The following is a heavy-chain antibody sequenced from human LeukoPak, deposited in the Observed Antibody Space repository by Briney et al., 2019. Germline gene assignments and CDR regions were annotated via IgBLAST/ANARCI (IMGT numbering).Heavy chain of an antibody. CDR1: GFTVSSDY. Sequence: GGSLRLSCAASGFTVSSDYMSWVRQAPGKGLEWVSVIYSGGSTYYADSVKGRFTISRDNSKNTLYLQMNSLRAEDTAVYYCARGMVRGECYFDYWGQGTLVTVSS. CDR2: IYSGGST. CDR3: ARGMVRGECYFDY. V-gene: IGHV3-53*01. D-gene: IGHD3-10*01. J-gene: IGHJ4*02.